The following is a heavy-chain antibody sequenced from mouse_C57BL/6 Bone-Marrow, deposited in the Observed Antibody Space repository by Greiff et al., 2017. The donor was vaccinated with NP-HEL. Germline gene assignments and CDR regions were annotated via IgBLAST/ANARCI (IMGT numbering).Heavy chain of an antibody. J-gene: IGHJ3*01. CDR3: ARNSWFAY. Sequence: QVQLQQSGPELVKPGASVKISCKASGYAFSSSWMNWVKQRPGKGLEWIGRIYPGDGDTNYNGKFKGKATLTADKSSSTAYMQLSSLTSEDSAVYFCARNSWFAYWGQGTLVTVSA. V-gene: IGHV1-82*01. CDR1: GYAFSSSW. CDR2: IYPGDGDT.